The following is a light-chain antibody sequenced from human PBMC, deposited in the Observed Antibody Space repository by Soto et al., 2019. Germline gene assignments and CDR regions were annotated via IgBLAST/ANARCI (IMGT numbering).Light chain of an antibody. V-gene: IGKV3-15*01. CDR2: DAS. J-gene: IGKJ1*01. Sequence: DIVMTQSPAILSVSPGERATLSCRARQTIGSNLAWYQQKPGQPPRLLIYDASTRATDIPARFTGSGSGTEFTLTISSLKSEDFAVYYCQQYTNWPPTWTFGQGTKVDNK. CDR3: QQYTNWPPTWT. CDR1: QTIGSN.